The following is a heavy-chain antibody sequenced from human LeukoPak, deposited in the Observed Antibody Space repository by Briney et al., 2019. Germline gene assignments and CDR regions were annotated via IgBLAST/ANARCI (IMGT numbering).Heavy chain of an antibody. Sequence: ASVKVSCKSSGYTFTNYDINWVRQAPGQGLEWMGWISGYNGNTHYAQKLQDRVTMTTDTSTTTAYMELRSLRSDDTAVYYCARDRWFGDLSPFGYWGQGTLLTVSS. J-gene: IGHJ4*02. CDR1: GYTFTNYD. CDR2: ISGYNGNT. CDR3: ARDRWFGDLSPFGY. V-gene: IGHV1-18*01. D-gene: IGHD3-10*01.